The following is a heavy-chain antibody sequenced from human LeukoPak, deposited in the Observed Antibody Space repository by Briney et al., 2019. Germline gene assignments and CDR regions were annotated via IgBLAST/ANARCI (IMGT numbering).Heavy chain of an antibody. D-gene: IGHD6-19*01. CDR1: GGSISSHY. Sequence: SETLSLTCTVSGGSISSHYWSWIRQPPGKGLEWIGYIYYSGSTNYNPSLKSRVTISVDTSKNQFSLKLSSVTAADTAVYYCARVSGWSENWFDPWGQGTLVTVSS. J-gene: IGHJ5*02. V-gene: IGHV4-59*11. CDR2: IYYSGST. CDR3: ARVSGWSENWFDP.